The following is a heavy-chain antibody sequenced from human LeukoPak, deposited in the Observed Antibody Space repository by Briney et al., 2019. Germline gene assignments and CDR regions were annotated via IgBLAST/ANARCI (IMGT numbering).Heavy chain of an antibody. CDR2: IYYSGST. V-gene: IGHV4-39*07. Sequence: PSKTLSLTCTVSGGSISSSSYYWGWIRQPPGKGLEWIGSIYYSGSTYYNPSLKSRVTISVDTSKNQFSLKLSSVTAADTAVYYCARVHCGGDCYEEYYYMDVWGKGTTVTVSS. J-gene: IGHJ6*03. D-gene: IGHD2-21*02. CDR3: ARVHCGGDCYEEYYYMDV. CDR1: GGSISSSSYY.